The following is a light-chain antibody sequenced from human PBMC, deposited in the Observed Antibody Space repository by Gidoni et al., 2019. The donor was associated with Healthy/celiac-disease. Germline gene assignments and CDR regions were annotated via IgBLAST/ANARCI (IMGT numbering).Light chain of an antibody. V-gene: IGKV3-11*01. Sequence: EIVFTQSPATLSLSPGERATLSCRASQSVSSYLAWYQQKPGQAPRLLLYDASNRATGIPARFSGSGSGTDFTLTISSLEPEDVAVYFCQQRSNWLLTFGGGTKVEIK. J-gene: IGKJ4*01. CDR3: QQRSNWLLT. CDR2: DAS. CDR1: QSVSSY.